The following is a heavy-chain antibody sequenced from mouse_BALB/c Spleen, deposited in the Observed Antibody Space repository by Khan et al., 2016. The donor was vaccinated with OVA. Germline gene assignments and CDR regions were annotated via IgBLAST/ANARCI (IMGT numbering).Heavy chain of an antibody. CDR3: ARGNYYGTTSWFGY. CDR2: IYPGRGYT. J-gene: IGHJ3*01. V-gene: IGHV1-84*02. CDR1: GYILSDYY. D-gene: IGHD1-1*01. Sequence: QVQLQQSGPEVVKPGASVKISCKASGYILSDYYMNWVKQKPGQGLEWIGWIYPGRGYTNYNENFKGKATLTVDTSSNTAYMQLTSLTSEDTAVYFCARGNYYGTTSWFGYWGQGTLVTVST.